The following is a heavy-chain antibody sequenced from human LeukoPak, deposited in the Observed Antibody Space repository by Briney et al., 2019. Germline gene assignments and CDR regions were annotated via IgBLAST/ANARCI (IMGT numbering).Heavy chain of an antibody. Sequence: LRLSCAASGFTFSDYYMSWIRQPPGKGLEWIGYIYYSGSTNYNPSLRSRVTISVDTSKNQFSLKLSSVTAADTAVYYCAREYSSGWYGYFDLWGRGTLVTVSS. J-gene: IGHJ2*01. CDR1: GFTFSDYY. CDR3: AREYSSGWYGYFDL. CDR2: IYYSGST. V-gene: IGHV4-59*01. D-gene: IGHD6-19*01.